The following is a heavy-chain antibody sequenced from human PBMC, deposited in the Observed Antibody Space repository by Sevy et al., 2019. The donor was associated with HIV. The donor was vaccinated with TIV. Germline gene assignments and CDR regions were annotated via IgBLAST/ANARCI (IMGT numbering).Heavy chain of an antibody. Sequence: GGSLRLSCAASGFTFSSYGMHWVRQAPGKGLEWVAVISYDGSNKYYADSVKGRFTISRDNSKNTLYLQMNSLRAEDTAVYYCAKVRVPAAMWGYYYYGMDVWGQRTTVTVSS. D-gene: IGHD2-2*01. J-gene: IGHJ6*02. CDR1: GFTFSSYG. V-gene: IGHV3-30*18. CDR2: ISYDGSNK. CDR3: AKVRVPAAMWGYYYYGMDV.